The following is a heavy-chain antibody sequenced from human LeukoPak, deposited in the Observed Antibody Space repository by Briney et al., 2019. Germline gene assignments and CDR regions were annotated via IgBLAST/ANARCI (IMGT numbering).Heavy chain of an antibody. CDR2: IYYSGST. Sequence: PSETLSLTCTVSGGSISSYYWSWIRQPPGKGLEWIGYIYYSGSTNYNPSLKSRVTISVDTSKNQSSLKLSSVTAADTAVYYCAKGLFGQFGDWGQGTLVTVSS. V-gene: IGHV4-59*01. CDR1: GGSISSYY. J-gene: IGHJ4*02. D-gene: IGHD3-10*01. CDR3: AKGLFGQFGD.